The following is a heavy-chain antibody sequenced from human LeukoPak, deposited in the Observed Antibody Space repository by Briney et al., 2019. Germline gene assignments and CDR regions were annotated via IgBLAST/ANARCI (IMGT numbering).Heavy chain of an antibody. CDR2: IKSDGST. V-gene: IGHV3-74*01. CDR3: ARAPSEIGGYYPEYFRH. D-gene: IGHD3-22*01. CDR1: GFNVSSNY. Sequence: GGSLRLSCAASGFNVSSNYMNWVRQAPGKGLVWVSRIKSDGSTNYADSVKGRFTISRDNAKNTVSLQMNSLRPEDTGVYYCARAPSEIGGYYPEYFRHWGQGTLVTVSS. J-gene: IGHJ1*01.